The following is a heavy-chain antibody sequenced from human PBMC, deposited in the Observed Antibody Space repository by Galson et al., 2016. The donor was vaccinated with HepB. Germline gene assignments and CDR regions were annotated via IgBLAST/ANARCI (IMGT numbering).Heavy chain of an antibody. J-gene: IGHJ4*02. CDR3: SRLFVPPFDCGGGACFSYYFDY. Sequence: SETLSLTCTVSRGPINDYYWSWIRQPPGKGLEWIGHLFHSGGNVTSTPSLKSRASMSLDTSKKQLSLRLSSVTAADTAVYYCSRLFVPPFDCGGGACFSYYFDYWGRGALVTVSS. CDR1: RGPINDYY. V-gene: IGHV4-59*08. CDR2: LFHSGGNV. D-gene: IGHD2-21*01.